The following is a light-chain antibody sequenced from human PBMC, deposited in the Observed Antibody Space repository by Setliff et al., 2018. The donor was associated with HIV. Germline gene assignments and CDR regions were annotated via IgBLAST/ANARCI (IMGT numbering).Light chain of an antibody. J-gene: IGLJ1*01. CDR3: SSFTSTTTLV. CDR1: GSDVGGYSY. CDR2: EVS. Sequence: QSVLTQPASVSGSPGQSITISCTGTGSDVGGYSYVSWYQQHPGKAPKLMISEVSNRPSGVSNRFSGSKSDNTASLTISGLQAEDEADYFCSSFTSTTTLVFGTGTKVTVL. V-gene: IGLV2-14*01.